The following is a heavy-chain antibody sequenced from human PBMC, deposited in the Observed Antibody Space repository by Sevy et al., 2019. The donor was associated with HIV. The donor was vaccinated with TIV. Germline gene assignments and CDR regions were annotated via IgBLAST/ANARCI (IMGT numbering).Heavy chain of an antibody. CDR2: ISSSSSYI. CDR3: ARVPIAAAGSGGGYYYGMDV. CDR1: GFTFSSYS. D-gene: IGHD6-13*01. J-gene: IGHJ6*02. V-gene: IGHV3-21*01. Sequence: GGSLRLSCAASGFTFSSYSMNWVRQAPGKGLEWVSSISSSSSYIYYADSVKGRFTISRDNAKNSLYLQMNSLRAEDTAVYYFARVPIAAAGSGGGYYYGMDVWGQGTTVTVSS.